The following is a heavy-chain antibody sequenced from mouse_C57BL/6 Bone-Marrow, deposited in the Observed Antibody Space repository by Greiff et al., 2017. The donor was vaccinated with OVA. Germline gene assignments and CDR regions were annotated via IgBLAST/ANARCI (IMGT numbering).Heavy chain of an antibody. CDR3: TRTLYGRWYFDV. CDR2: IDPETCGT. CDR1: GYTFTDYE. Sequence: VQRVESGAELVRPGASVKLSCKASGYTFTDYEMHCVKQTPVHGLEWIGAIDPETCGTAYTQKFKGKSTLPADNSSSTAYMELRSLTSEDSAVYYGTRTLYGRWYFDVWGTGTTVTVSS. J-gene: IGHJ1*03. D-gene: IGHD1-1*01. V-gene: IGHV1-23*01.